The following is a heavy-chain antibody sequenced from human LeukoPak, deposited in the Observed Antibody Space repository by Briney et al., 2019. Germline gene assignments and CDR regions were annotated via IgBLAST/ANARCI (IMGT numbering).Heavy chain of an antibody. Sequence: SGGSPRLSCAASGFTFSSYWMNWARQAPGKGLEWVAVIWYDGSNKYYADSVKGRFTISRDNSKNTLYLQMNSLRAEDTAVYYCARDRYPLMVRGVIITSGNWFDPWGQGTLVTVSS. D-gene: IGHD3-10*01. CDR1: GFTFSSYW. J-gene: IGHJ5*02. V-gene: IGHV3-33*08. CDR3: ARDRYPLMVRGVIITSGNWFDP. CDR2: IWYDGSNK.